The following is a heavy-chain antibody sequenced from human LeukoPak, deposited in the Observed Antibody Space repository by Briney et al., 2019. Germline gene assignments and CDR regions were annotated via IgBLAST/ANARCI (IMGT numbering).Heavy chain of an antibody. CDR2: IIPTLGIA. J-gene: IGHJ6*02. CDR3: ARDRDDYYYDGMDV. Sequence: GSSVKVSCKASGGTFSSYAISWVRQAPGQGLEWMGRIIPTLGIANYAQKFQGRVTITADKYTSTAYMELSSLRFEDTAVYYCARDRDDYYYDGMDVWGQGTTVTVSS. CDR1: GGTFSSYA. V-gene: IGHV1-69*04.